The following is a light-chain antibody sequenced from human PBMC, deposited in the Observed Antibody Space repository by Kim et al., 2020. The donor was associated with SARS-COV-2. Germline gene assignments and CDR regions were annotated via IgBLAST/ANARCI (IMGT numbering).Light chain of an antibody. J-gene: IGKJ1*01. CDR3: QQYNSYPWT. Sequence: DIQMIQSPSTLSASVGDRVTITCRASQSISNWLAWYQQKPGKVPKLLIYDASSLESGVPLTFSGSGSRTEFTLTNSSLQPDDFATYYCQQYNSYPWTFGQGTKVEIK. CDR2: DAS. V-gene: IGKV1-5*01. CDR1: QSISNW.